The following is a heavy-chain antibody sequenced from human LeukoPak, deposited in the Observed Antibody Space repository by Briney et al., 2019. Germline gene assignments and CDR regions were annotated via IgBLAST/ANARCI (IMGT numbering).Heavy chain of an antibody. D-gene: IGHD3-9*01. CDR2: FDPEDGET. CDR1: GYTLTELS. CDR3: ATGTYYDILTGYRGGGLAY. Sequence: ASVTVSCKVSGYTLTELSMHWVRQAPGKGLEGVGGFDPEDGETIYAQKFQGRVTMTEDTSTDTAYMELSSLRSEDTAVYYCATGTYYDILTGYRGGGLAYWGQGTLVTVSS. V-gene: IGHV1-24*01. J-gene: IGHJ4*02.